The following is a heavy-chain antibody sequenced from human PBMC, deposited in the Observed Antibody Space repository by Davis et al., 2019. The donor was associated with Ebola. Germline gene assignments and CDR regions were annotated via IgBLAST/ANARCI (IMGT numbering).Heavy chain of an antibody. Sequence: PSETLSLTCTVSGGSISSYYWSWIRQPPGKGLEWIGYIYYSGSTNYNPSLKSRVTISVDTSKNQFSLKLSSVTAADTAVYYCASQGGVAAASRYFDLWGRGTLVTVSS. CDR2: IYYSGST. V-gene: IGHV4-59*01. J-gene: IGHJ2*01. D-gene: IGHD6-13*01. CDR1: GGSISSYY. CDR3: ASQGGVAAASRYFDL.